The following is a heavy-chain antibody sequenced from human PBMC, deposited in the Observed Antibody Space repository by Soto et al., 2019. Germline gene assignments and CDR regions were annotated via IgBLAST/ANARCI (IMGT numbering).Heavy chain of an antibody. CDR2: INHSGST. J-gene: IGHJ4*01. CDR3: AKGGVGSSWTKYYFES. CDR1: GGSFSGYY. V-gene: IGHV4-34*01. D-gene: IGHD6-13*01. Sequence: SETLSLTCAVYGGSFSGYYWSWIRQPPGKGLEWIGEINHSGSTNYNPSLKSRVTISVDTSKNQFSLKLSSVTAADTAVYYCAKGGVGSSWTKYYFESWGHGTLVTVSS.